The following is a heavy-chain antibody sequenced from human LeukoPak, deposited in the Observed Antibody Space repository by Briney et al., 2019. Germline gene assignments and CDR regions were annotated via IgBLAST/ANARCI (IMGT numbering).Heavy chain of an antibody. CDR1: GGSISSGYY. Sequence: NPSETLSLTCTVSGGSISSGYYWGWVRQAPGKGLEWIGSIDRSGSTNYNPSLKTRVTISVDTSKNQFSLNVSSVTAADTAVYYCARGPPRYTSYWGQGTLVSVSS. D-gene: IGHD5-18*01. CDR2: IDRSGST. CDR3: ARGPPRYTSY. J-gene: IGHJ4*02. V-gene: IGHV4-38-2*02.